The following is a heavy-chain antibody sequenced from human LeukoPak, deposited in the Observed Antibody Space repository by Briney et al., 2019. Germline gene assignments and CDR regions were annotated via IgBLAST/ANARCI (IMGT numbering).Heavy chain of an antibody. CDR2: ISSSGSTI. Sequence: GGSLRLSCVVSGFTFSRYWMSWVRQAPGKGLEWVSYISSSGSTIYYADSVKGRFTISRDNAKNSLYLQMNSLRAEDTAVYYCAELGITMIGGVWGKGTTVTISS. V-gene: IGHV3-48*03. CDR1: GFTFSRYW. CDR3: AELGITMIGGV. J-gene: IGHJ6*04. D-gene: IGHD3-10*02.